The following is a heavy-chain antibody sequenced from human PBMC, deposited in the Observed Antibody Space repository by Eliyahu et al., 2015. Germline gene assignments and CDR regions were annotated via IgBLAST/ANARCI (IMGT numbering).Heavy chain of an antibody. Sequence: IGRIYTSGSTNYNPSLKSRVTMSVDTSKNQFSLKLSSVTAADTAVYYCVASRIAVAGGALGNWGQGTLVTVSS. J-gene: IGHJ4*02. CDR3: VASRIAVAGGALGN. CDR2: IYTSGST. V-gene: IGHV4-4*07. D-gene: IGHD6-19*01.